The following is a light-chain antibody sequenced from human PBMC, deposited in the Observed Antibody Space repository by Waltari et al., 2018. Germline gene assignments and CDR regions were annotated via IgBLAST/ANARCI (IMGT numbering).Light chain of an antibody. CDR2: VAS. V-gene: IGKV3-20*01. CDR1: QSVSRA. CDR3: QHYVRLPAT. J-gene: IGKJ1*01. Sequence: EIVLTQSPGSLSTSPGERGLLSCRASQSVSRALAWYQQKPGQAPRLLIFVASNRATGIPDRFSGSGSETDFSLTISRLEPEDFAVYYCQHYVRLPATFGRGTKVEIK.